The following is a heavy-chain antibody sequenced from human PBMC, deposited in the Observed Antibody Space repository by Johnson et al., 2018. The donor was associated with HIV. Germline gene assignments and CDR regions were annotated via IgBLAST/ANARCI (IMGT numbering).Heavy chain of an antibody. J-gene: IGHJ3*02. Sequence: QVQLVESGGGVVQPGGSLRLSCAASGFTFSSYGMHWVRQAPGKGLEWVSVIYSDGNTYCADSVKCRFTISRDNSKNTLYPQMNSLRAEDTAVYYCARAGSSSDDAFDIWGQGTMVTVSS. CDR3: ARAGSSSDDAFDI. CDR2: IYSDGNT. CDR1: GFTFSSYG. V-gene: IGHV3-NL1*01. D-gene: IGHD6-6*01.